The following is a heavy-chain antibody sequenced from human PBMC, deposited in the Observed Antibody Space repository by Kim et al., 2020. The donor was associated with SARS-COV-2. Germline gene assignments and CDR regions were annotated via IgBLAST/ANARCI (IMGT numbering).Heavy chain of an antibody. CDR3: QSGTTIRLDYYHYGMDV. Sequence: VKGRFTISRDNSKNTLYLQMNSLRAEDTAVYYCQSGTTIRLDYYHYGMDVWGQGTTVTVSS. D-gene: IGHD1-1*01. J-gene: IGHJ6*02. V-gene: IGHV3-30*07.